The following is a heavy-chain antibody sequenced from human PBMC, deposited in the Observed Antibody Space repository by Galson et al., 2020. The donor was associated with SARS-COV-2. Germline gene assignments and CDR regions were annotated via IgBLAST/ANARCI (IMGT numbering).Heavy chain of an antibody. J-gene: IGHJ2*01. CDR3: AKDLFEWLGEGWYFDL. CDR1: GFTFSTYG. Sequence: GGSLRLSCAASGFTFSTYGMHWVRQAPGKGLEWVAVISYDENNKYYADSVKGRFTISRDNSKHTLSLQMNSLRAEDTAVYYCAKDLFEWLGEGWYFDLWGRGTLVSVSS. CDR2: ISYDENNK. D-gene: IGHD6-19*01. V-gene: IGHV3-30*18.